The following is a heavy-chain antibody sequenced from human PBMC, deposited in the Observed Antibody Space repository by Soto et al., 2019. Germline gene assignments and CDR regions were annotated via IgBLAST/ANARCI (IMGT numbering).Heavy chain of an antibody. J-gene: IGHJ4*02. V-gene: IGHV3-43*01. CDR1: GFTFDYYT. Sequence: GGSLRLSCAASGFTFDYYTMHWVRQTPGKGLEWVSLISWDGDSAYYADSVRGRFTISRDNSKNSLFLQMNNVRAEDAALYFCAKGTRGNSPELDFWGQGTLVTVYS. D-gene: IGHD1-1*01. CDR3: AKGTRGNSPELDF. CDR2: ISWDGDSA.